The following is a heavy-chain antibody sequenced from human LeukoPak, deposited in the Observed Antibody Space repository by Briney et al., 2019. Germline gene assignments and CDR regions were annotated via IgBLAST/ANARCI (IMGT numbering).Heavy chain of an antibody. CDR3: ARLYGSGWFDGDF. CDR2: IYYSGST. V-gene: IGHV4-59*08. CDR1: GGSMSSYY. Sequence: KPSETLSLTCTVSGGSMSSYYWSWIRQRPGKGLEWIGYIYYSGSTNYNPSLKSRVTISVDTSKNQFSLKLSSVTAADTAVYYCARLYGSGWFDGDFWGRGTLVTVSS. D-gene: IGHD6-19*01. J-gene: IGHJ4*02.